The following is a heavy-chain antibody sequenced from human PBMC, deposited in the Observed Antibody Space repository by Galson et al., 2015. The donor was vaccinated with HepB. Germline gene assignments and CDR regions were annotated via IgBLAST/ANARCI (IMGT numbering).Heavy chain of an antibody. J-gene: IGHJ6*02. CDR2: FSGYDGST. D-gene: IGHD1-7*01. V-gene: IGHV1-18*01. Sequence: SVKVSCKASGYSFSNYGLSWIRQAPGPGLEWLGWFSGYDGSTNYAQKFQGRVIMTADASTGTAYLELRNLRSDDTAVYYCARDSRLELRLNNYFSYGMDVWGQGSAVTVSS. CDR1: GYSFSNYG. CDR3: ARDSRLELRLNNYFSYGMDV.